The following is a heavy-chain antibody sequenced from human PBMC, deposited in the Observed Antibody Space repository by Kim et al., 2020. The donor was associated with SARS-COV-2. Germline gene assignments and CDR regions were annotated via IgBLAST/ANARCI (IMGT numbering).Heavy chain of an antibody. Sequence: GGSLRLSCAASGFTFSSYAMHWVRQAPGKGLEWVAVISYDGSNKYYADSVKGRFTISRDNSKNTLYLQMNSLRAEDTAVYYCARVVVDRYSSSWPIPRGWFDPWGQGTLVTVSS. J-gene: IGHJ5*02. CDR2: ISYDGSNK. CDR3: ARVVVDRYSSSWPIPRGWFDP. CDR1: GFTFSSYA. V-gene: IGHV3-30*04. D-gene: IGHD6-13*01.